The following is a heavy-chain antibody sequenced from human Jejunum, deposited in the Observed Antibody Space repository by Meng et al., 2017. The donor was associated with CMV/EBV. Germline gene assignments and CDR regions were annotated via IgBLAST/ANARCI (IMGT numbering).Heavy chain of an antibody. Sequence: SASNVNWVGQGSGKGLEWMAFIREDGSRKFYAASVKGRFTISRDNSKNTLYVQMNSLRDEDTAVYYCATEYSSSPGVVLGDAFHIWGQGTVVTVSS. CDR1: SASN. CDR2: IREDGSRK. D-gene: IGHD6-6*01. J-gene: IGHJ3*02. CDR3: ATEYSSSPGVVLGDAFHI. V-gene: IGHV3-30*02.